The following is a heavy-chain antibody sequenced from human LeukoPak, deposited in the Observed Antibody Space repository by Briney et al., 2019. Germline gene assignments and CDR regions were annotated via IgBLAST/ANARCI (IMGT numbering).Heavy chain of an antibody. D-gene: IGHD6-13*01. Sequence: GASVKVSCKASGYTFTGYYMHWVRQAPGQGLEWMGWINPNSGGTNYAQKFQGRVTMTRDTSISTAYMELSRLRSDDTAVYYCATYSSSWYKGDYFDYWGQGTLVTVSS. V-gene: IGHV1-2*02. CDR2: INPNSGGT. J-gene: IGHJ4*02. CDR3: ATYSSSWYKGDYFDY. CDR1: GYTFTGYY.